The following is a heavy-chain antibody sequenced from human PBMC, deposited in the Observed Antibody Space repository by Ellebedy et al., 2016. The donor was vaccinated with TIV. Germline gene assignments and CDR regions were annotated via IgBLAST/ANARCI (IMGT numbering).Heavy chain of an antibody. V-gene: IGHV4-34*01. D-gene: IGHD2/OR15-2a*01. Sequence: MPSETLSLTCAVYGVSFSGSYWSWIRRPPGKGLEWIGEINHIVGTNSNPSLKSRVTISLDTSKTQFSLKLTAVSAADTADYFCARGLGGGEYFDFWGQGTPVTVSS. CDR1: GVSFSGSY. CDR3: ARGLGGGEYFDF. J-gene: IGHJ4*02. CDR2: INHIVGT.